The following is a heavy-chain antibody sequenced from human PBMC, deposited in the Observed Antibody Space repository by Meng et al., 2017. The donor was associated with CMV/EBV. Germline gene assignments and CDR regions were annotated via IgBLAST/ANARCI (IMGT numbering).Heavy chain of an antibody. D-gene: IGHD2-21*02. Sequence: QVQLVQSGAEVKKPGASVKGSSKASGYTFSSYGHSWVRQAPGQGLEWMEWISGYNGQTKYAQKFQGRVTMTTDTPTSTAYMELRSLRSDDTAVYYCARAPIFSGGDCSHWGQGTLVTVSS. J-gene: IGHJ4*02. CDR3: ARAPIFSGGDCSH. CDR1: GYTFSSYG. V-gene: IGHV1-18*01. CDR2: ISGYNGQT.